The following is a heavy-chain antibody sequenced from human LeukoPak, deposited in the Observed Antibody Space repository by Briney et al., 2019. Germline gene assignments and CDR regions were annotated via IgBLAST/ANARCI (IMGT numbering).Heavy chain of an antibody. CDR2: TTDSGEST. CDR3: ASDVSMDMGGSDC. CDR1: GFSFSTYA. J-gene: IGHJ4*02. V-gene: IGHV3-23*01. D-gene: IGHD2-2*03. Sequence: GGSLRLSCAASGFSFSTYAMTWLRQAPGKGLEWVSTTTDSGESTHYADAVKGRFTMSRDNSKNTLYLQLNSLRAEDTAVYYCASDVSMDMGGSDCWGPGTLVTVSS.